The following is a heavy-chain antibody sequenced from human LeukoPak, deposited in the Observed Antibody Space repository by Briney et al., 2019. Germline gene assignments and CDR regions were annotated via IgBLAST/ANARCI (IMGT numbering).Heavy chain of an antibody. CDR2: ISGSGGST. D-gene: IGHD3-9*01. CDR3: ARFPYYDILTGYYFDY. J-gene: IGHJ4*02. V-gene: IGHV3-23*01. CDR1: GFTFSSYA. Sequence: GGSLRLSCAASGFTFSSYAMSWVRQAPGKGLEWVSGISGSGGSTYYADSVKGRFTISRDNAKNSLYLQMNSLRAEDTAVYYCARFPYYDILTGYYFDYWGQGTLVTVSS.